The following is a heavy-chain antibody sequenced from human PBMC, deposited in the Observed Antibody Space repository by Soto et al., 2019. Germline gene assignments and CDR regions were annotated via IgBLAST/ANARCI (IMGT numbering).Heavy chain of an antibody. V-gene: IGHV1-2*04. CDR2: INPNSGGT. CDR3: ARVRITGTTSEVSDAFDI. J-gene: IGHJ3*02. D-gene: IGHD1-20*01. Sequence: ASVKVSCKASGYTFTGYYMHWVRQAPGQGLEWMGWINPNSGGTNYAQKFQGWVTMTRDTSISTAYMELSRLRSDDTAVYYCARVRITGTTSEVSDAFDIWGQGTMVTVSS. CDR1: GYTFTGYY.